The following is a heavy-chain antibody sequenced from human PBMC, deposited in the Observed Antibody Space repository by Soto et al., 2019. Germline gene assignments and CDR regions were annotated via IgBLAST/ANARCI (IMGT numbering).Heavy chain of an antibody. CDR3: AISGIAPRRYFDY. J-gene: IGHJ4*02. D-gene: IGHD6-6*01. CDR2: ISSSSSYI. V-gene: IGHV3-21*01. CDR1: GFTFSSYS. Sequence: PGGSLRLSCAASGFTFSSYSMNWVRQAPGKGLEWVSSISSSSSYIYYADSVKGRFTISRDNAKNSLYLQMNSLRAEDTAVYYCAISGIAPRRYFDYWGQGTLVNVSS.